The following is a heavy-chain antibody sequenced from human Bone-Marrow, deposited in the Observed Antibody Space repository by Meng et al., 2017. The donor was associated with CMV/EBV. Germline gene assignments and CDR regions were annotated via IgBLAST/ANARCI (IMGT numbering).Heavy chain of an antibody. CDR1: GGSFSGYY. Sequence: GSLSLTCAVYGGSFSGYYWSWIRQPPGKGLEWIGEINHSGSTNYNPSLKSRVTISVDTSKNQFSLKLSSVTAADTAVYYCARGLVVPAPYGMDVWGQGTTVTFYS. CDR2: INHSGST. CDR3: ARGLVVPAPYGMDV. J-gene: IGHJ6*02. V-gene: IGHV4-34*01. D-gene: IGHD2-2*01.